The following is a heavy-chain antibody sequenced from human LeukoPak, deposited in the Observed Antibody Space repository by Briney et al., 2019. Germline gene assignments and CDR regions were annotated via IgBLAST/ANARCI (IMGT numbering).Heavy chain of an antibody. CDR1: GFTFSDYH. J-gene: IGHJ5*02. Sequence: PGGSLRLSCAASGFTFSDYHMDWVRQSPGKGLEWVAIISSDGSNKYYADSVKGRFTISRDNSKNTLYLQMSSLRAEDTAVYYCARETLGWFDPWGQGTLVTVSS. CDR2: ISSDGSNK. CDR3: ARETLGWFDP. V-gene: IGHV3-30-3*01.